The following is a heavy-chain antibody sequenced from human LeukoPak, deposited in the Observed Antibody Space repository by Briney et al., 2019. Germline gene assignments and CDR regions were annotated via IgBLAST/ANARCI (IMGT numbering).Heavy chain of an antibody. CDR3: ASIHRYSSGWSWGY. Sequence: SGTLSRTCAVSGGSISSSNWWSWVRQPPGKGLEWIGEIYHSGSTNYNPSLKSRVTISVDKSKNQFPLKLSSVTAADTAVYYCASIHRYSSGWSWGYWGQGTLVTVSS. D-gene: IGHD6-19*01. V-gene: IGHV4-4*02. J-gene: IGHJ4*02. CDR2: IYHSGST. CDR1: GGSISSSNW.